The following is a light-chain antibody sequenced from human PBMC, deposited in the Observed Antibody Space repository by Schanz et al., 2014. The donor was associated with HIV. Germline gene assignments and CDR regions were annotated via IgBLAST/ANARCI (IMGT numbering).Light chain of an antibody. J-gene: IGLJ2*01. V-gene: IGLV2-8*01. CDR2: EVN. Sequence: QSALTQPPSASGSPGQSVTISCTGTRSDIGGYKYVSWYQQHPGKAPKLIIYEVNKWPSGVPDRFSGSKSGNTASLTVSGLQAEDEADYYCSSAADNKKVIFGGGTKVTVL. CDR3: SSAADNKKVI. CDR1: RSDIGGYKY.